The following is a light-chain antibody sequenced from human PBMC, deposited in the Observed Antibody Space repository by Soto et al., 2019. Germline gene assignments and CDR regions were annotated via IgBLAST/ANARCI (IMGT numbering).Light chain of an antibody. CDR1: QAISSS. J-gene: IGKJ2*01. CDR2: SAS. V-gene: IGKV1-9*01. Sequence: DIQLTQSPSFLSASVGDRVTITCRASQAISSSLAWYQHNPGKPPKLLIYSASTLQNGVPSSFSGSGSGTEFTLTISSLQPEDFATYYCQHLNDYRYTFGQGTKVEIK. CDR3: QHLNDYRYT.